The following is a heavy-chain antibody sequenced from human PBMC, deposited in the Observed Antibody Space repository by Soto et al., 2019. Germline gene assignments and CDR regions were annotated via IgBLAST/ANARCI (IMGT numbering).Heavy chain of an antibody. J-gene: IGHJ6*02. V-gene: IGHV4-59*08. D-gene: IGHD3-22*01. Sequence: SWIRXPPGXGLERIXXXYYSGITNYNPSLKSRVTISVDTSKNQFSLKLSSVTAADTAVYYCARQYYYDSSGYDRGANYYYYYGMDVWGQGTTVTVSS. CDR3: ARQYYYDSSGYDRGANYYYYYGMDV. CDR2: XYYSGIT.